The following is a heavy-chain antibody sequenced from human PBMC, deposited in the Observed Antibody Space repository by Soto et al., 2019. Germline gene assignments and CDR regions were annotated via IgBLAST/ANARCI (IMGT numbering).Heavy chain of an antibody. J-gene: IGHJ5*02. CDR3: ARTPSDYDILTIGWFDP. D-gene: IGHD3-9*01. CDR1: GFTFSSYG. V-gene: IGHV3-33*01. CDR2: IWYDGSNK. Sequence: GGSLRLSCAASGFTFSSYGMHWVRQAPGKGLEWVAVIWYDGSNKYYAGSVKGRFTISRDNSKNTLYLQMNSLRAEDTAVYYYARTPSDYDILTIGWFDPWGQGTLVTVSS.